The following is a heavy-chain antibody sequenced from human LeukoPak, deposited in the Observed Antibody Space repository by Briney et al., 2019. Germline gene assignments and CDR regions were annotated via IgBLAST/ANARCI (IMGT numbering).Heavy chain of an antibody. J-gene: IGHJ4*02. CDR3: ARGRGYSYGHSDY. CDR1: GYTFTNYD. V-gene: IGHV1-8*01. Sequence: ASVKVSCKASGYTFTNYDIIWVRQATGQGLEWMGWMSPNSGNTGYAQKFQGRVTMTRNTSISTAFMDLRSLRSEDTGVYYCARGRGYSYGHSDYWGQGTLVTVSS. CDR2: MSPNSGNT. D-gene: IGHD5-18*01.